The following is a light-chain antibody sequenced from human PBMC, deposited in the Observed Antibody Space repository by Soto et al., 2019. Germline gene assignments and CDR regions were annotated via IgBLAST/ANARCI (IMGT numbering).Light chain of an antibody. J-gene: IGLJ3*02. V-gene: IGLV2-23*02. CDR3: CSSVGSPNWV. CDR1: SSDVGSYNR. Sequence: QSVLTQPASVSGSPGQSITISCTGTSSDVGSYNRVSWYQQYPGKAPTLMIYEVNKRPSGVSNRFSGSKSANTAFLTIFGLQAEDEGDYYCCSSVGSPNWVFGGGTKVTVL. CDR2: EVN.